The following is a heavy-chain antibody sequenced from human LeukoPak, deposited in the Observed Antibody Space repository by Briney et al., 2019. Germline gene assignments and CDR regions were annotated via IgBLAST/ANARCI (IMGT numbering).Heavy chain of an antibody. D-gene: IGHD4/OR15-4a*01. J-gene: IGHJ3*02. Sequence: PGGSLRLSCAASGFTFSSYGMHWVRQAPGKGLEWVAFIRYDGSKKYFADSVKGRFTISRDNSKNTLYLQMNSLRAEDTAVFYCAKDVRWAGAAQGASDIWGQGTLVTVSS. CDR3: AKDVRWAGAAQGASDI. V-gene: IGHV3-30*02. CDR2: IRYDGSKK. CDR1: GFTFSSYG.